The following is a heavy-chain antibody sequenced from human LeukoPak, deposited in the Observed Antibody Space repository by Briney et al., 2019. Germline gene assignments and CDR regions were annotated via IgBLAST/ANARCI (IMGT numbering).Heavy chain of an antibody. CDR2: MNPNSGNT. V-gene: IGHV1-18*01. D-gene: IGHD2-2*02. Sequence: ASVKVSCKASGYTFTSYDINWVRQATGQGLEWMGWMNPNSGNTNYAQKLQGRVTMTTDTSTSTAYMELRSLRSDDTAVYYCAREGYCNSTSCYKPFDYWGQGTLVTVSS. CDR3: AREGYCNSTSCYKPFDY. CDR1: GYTFTSYD. J-gene: IGHJ4*02.